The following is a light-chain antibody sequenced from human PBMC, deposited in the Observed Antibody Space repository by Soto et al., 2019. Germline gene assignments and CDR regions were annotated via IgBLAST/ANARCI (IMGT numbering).Light chain of an antibody. CDR1: SSNIGSNY. CDR2: RNS. J-gene: IGLJ2*01. CDR3: AAWDDSLSGVV. Sequence: QLVLTQPPSASGTPGQRVTISCSGSSSNIGSNYVYWYQQLPGTVPQLLIYRNSERPSGVPDRFSGSKSGTSASLAISGLRSEDEADYYCAAWDDSLSGVVFGGGTKADRP. V-gene: IGLV1-47*01.